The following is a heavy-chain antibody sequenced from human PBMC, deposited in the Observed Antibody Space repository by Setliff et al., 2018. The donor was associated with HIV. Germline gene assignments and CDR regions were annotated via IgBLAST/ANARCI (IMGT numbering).Heavy chain of an antibody. CDR3: VRVTADRTNYYYYMDV. CDR1: NYTLINYG. Sequence: ASVKVSCKASNYTLINYGVSWVRQAPGQGLEWMGWIDADNGNTNYAQKFRGRVTMTTDTSTNTAYMEVSSLTSDDTAVYYCVRVTADRTNYYYYMDVWDKGTTVTVSS. D-gene: IGHD4-17*01. CDR2: IDADNGNT. V-gene: IGHV1-18*01. J-gene: IGHJ6*03.